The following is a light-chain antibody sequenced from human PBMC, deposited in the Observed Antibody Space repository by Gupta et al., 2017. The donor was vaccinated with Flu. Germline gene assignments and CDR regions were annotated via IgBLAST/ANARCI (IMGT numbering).Light chain of an antibody. Sequence: EIVITQSPATVSVSPGERATLSCISSQSVSSNLAWYQQKPGQAPRLLIYGASTVATGIPARFSGSGSGTEFTLTISSLQSEDFAVYNCQQYNNWPLHSSGEGTKLEIK. CDR1: QSVSSN. CDR3: QQYNNWPLHS. CDR2: GAS. J-gene: IGKJ2*03. V-gene: IGKV3-15*01.